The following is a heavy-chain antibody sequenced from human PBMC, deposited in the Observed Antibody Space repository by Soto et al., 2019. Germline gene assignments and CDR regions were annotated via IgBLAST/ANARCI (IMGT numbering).Heavy chain of an antibody. CDR2: IYYSGST. V-gene: IGHV4-30-4*01. D-gene: IGHD3-10*01. Sequence: PSETLSLTCTVSGGSISSGDYYWSWIRQPPGKGLEWIGYIYYSGSTYYNPSLKSRVTISVDTSKNQFSLKLSSVTAADTAVYYCARSMVRGVSRYYYYGMDVWGQGTTVTVSS. J-gene: IGHJ6*02. CDR1: GGSISSGDYY. CDR3: ARSMVRGVSRYYYYGMDV.